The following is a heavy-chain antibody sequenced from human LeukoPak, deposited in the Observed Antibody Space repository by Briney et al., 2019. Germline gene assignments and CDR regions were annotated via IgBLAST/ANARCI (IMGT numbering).Heavy chain of an antibody. CDR3: ANRGKYYFDY. J-gene: IGHJ4*02. D-gene: IGHD1-26*01. Sequence: GGSLRLSCAASGFTFSSYAMGWIRQAPGKGLEWVSTIGSSGATSYYADSVKGRFTISRDNSKNTLSLQMNSLRAEDTAVYYCANRGKYYFDYWGQGSLVTVSS. CDR2: IGSSGATS. V-gene: IGHV3-23*01. CDR1: GFTFSSYA.